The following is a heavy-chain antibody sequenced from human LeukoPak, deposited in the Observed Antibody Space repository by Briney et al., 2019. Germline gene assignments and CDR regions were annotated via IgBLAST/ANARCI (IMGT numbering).Heavy chain of an antibody. CDR1: GHTLSELS. J-gene: IGHJ3*02. Sequence: ASVKVSCKVSGHTLSELSIHWVRQVPGKGLEWMGGFDPEDVETVYAQKFQGRGTMTEDTSTDTAYMELRSLTSEDTAMYYCATGRGYISADYPDVVFEIWGQGTMVIVSS. CDR2: FDPEDVET. V-gene: IGHV1-24*01. CDR3: ATGRGYISADYPDVVFEI. D-gene: IGHD2-15*01.